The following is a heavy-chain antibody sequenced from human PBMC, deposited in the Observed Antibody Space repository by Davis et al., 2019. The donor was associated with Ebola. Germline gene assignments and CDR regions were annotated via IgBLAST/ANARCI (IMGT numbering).Heavy chain of an antibody. J-gene: IGHJ5*02. D-gene: IGHD3-3*01. Sequence: GESLKISCAASGFTFSSYGMHWVRQAPGKGLEWVAVISYDGSNKYYADSVKGRFTISRDNSKNTLYLQMNSLRAEDTAVYYCASTFPSWSGYYTRWFDPWGQGTLVTVSS. V-gene: IGHV3-30*03. CDR2: ISYDGSNK. CDR3: ASTFPSWSGYYTRWFDP. CDR1: GFTFSSYG.